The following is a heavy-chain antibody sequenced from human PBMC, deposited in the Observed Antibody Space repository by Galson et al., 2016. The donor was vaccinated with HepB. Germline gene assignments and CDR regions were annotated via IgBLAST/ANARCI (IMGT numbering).Heavy chain of an antibody. J-gene: IGHJ4*02. CDR2: IWYDGSNK. Sequence: SLRLSCAASGFTFSSYGMHWVRQAPGKGLEWVAVIWYDGSNKYYADSVKGRFTISRDNSKNTLYLQMNSLRAEDTAVYYCARAFVNYGDYGGKYFDYWGQGTLVTVSS. CDR3: ARAFVNYGDYGGKYFDY. V-gene: IGHV3-33*01. CDR1: GFTFSSYG. D-gene: IGHD4-17*01.